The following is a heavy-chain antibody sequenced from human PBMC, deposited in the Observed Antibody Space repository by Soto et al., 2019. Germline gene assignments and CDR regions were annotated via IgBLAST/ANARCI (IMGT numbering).Heavy chain of an antibody. CDR3: ARVSWREKYGMDV. CDR2: ITFSGNTV. CDR1: GFTFSDSY. J-gene: IGHJ6*02. Sequence: GGSLRLSCAASGFTFSDSYMSWIRQAPGKGLEWISYITFSGNTVYYADSLKGRFTISRDNAKNSQYLQMNRLRAEDTAVYYCARVSWREKYGMDVWGQGTTVTAP. V-gene: IGHV3-11*01.